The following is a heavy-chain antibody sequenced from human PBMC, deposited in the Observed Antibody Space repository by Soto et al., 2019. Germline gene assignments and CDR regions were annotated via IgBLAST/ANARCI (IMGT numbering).Heavy chain of an antibody. J-gene: IGHJ4*02. V-gene: IGHV1-69*13. Sequence: SVKVSCKASGGTFSSYAISWVRQAPGQGLEWMGGIIPIFGTANYAQKFQGRVTITADESTSTAYMGLSSLRSEDTAVYYCARDRTRWLQLAFDYWGQGXLVTVYS. CDR1: GGTFSSYA. D-gene: IGHD5-12*01. CDR2: IIPIFGTA. CDR3: ARDRTRWLQLAFDY.